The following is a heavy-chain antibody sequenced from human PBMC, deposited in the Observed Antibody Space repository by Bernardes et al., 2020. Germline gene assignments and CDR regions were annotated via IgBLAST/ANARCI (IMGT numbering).Heavy chain of an antibody. CDR1: GGSFSGYY. CDR3: ARARPFYDSSGYYPLNYYYYMDV. J-gene: IGHJ6*03. CDR2: INHSGST. D-gene: IGHD3-22*01. V-gene: IGHV4-34*01. Sequence: SETLSLTCAVYGGSFSGYYWSWIRQPPGKGLEWIGEINHSGSTNYNPSLKSRVTISVDTSKNQFSLKLSSVTAADTAVYYCARARPFYDSSGYYPLNYYYYMDVWGKGTTVTVSS.